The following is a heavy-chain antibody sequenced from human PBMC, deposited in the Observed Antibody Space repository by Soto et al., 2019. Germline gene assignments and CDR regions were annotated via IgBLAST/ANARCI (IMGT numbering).Heavy chain of an antibody. J-gene: IGHJ4*02. CDR3: AKDQYCSGGSCYSAY. D-gene: IGHD2-15*01. V-gene: IGHV3-23*01. CDR1: GFTFSSYA. Sequence: EVQLLESGGGLVQPGGSLRLSCAASGFTFSSYAMSWVRQAPGKGLEWVSGISGSGGSTYYADSVKGRFTISRDNSKNTLYLQMNSVRAEDTAVYYCAKDQYCSGGSCYSAYWGQGTLVTVSS. CDR2: ISGSGGST.